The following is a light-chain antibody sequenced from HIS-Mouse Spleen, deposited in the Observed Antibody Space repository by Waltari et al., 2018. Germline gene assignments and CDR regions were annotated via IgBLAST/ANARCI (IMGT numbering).Light chain of an antibody. J-gene: IGLJ3*02. V-gene: IGLV6-57*02. CDR1: SGSIASNY. CDR2: EDN. Sequence: NFMLTQPHSVSESPGKTVTISCTGSSGSIASNYVQWYQQRPGSAPTTVICEDNPRPPGVPGRFSCSIDSSSNSAPLAISGLKTEDEADYYCQSYDSSNSWVFGGGTKLTVL. CDR3: QSYDSSNSWV.